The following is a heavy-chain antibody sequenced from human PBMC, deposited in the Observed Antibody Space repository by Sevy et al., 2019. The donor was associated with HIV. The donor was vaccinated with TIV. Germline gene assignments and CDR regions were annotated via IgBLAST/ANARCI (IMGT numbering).Heavy chain of an antibody. CDR3: AKDHSRRYYYYYYGMDV. V-gene: IGHV3-9*01. Sequence: GGSLRLSCAASGFTFDDYAMHWVRQAPGKGLEWVSGISWNSGSMGYADSVKGRFTISRDNAKNSLYLQMNSLRAEDTALYYCAKDHSRRYYYYYYGMDVWGQGTTVTVSS. CDR1: GFTFDDYA. J-gene: IGHJ6*02. D-gene: IGHD3-22*01. CDR2: ISWNSGSM.